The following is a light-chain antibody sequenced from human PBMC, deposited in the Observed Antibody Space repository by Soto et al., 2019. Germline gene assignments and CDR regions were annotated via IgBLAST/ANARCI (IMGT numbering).Light chain of an antibody. CDR3: SSFTGSSTPWV. V-gene: IGLV2-14*01. CDR2: EVS. J-gene: IGLJ3*02. Sequence: QSVPTQPASVSGSPGQSITISCTGTSSDVGGYDHVSWYQQHPGKAPKLMISEVSNRPSGVSNRFSGSKSGNTASLTISGLQAEDEGDYYCSSFTGSSTPWVFGGGTKVTVL. CDR1: SSDVGGYDH.